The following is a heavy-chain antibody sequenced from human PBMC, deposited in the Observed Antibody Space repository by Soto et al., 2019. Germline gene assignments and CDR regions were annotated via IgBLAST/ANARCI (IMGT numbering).Heavy chain of an antibody. J-gene: IGHJ4*02. CDR2: ISYDGSNK. Sequence: QVQLVESGGGVVQPGRSLRLSCAASGFTFSSYAMHWVRQAPGKGLEWVAVISYDGSNKYYADSVKGRFTISRDNSKNTLYLQMNSLRAEDTAVYYCARDGGGVYQWLVERFDYWGQGTLVTVSS. CDR3: ARDGGGVYQWLVERFDY. CDR1: GFTFSSYA. V-gene: IGHV3-30-3*01. D-gene: IGHD6-19*01.